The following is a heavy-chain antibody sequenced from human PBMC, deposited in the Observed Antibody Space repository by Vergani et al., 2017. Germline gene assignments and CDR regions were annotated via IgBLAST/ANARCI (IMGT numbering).Heavy chain of an antibody. CDR2: INAGNGNT. V-gene: IGHV1-3*01. Sequence: QVQLVQSGAEVKKPGASVKVSCKASGYTFTSYAMHWVRQAPGQRLEWMGWINAGNGNTKYSQKFQGRVTITRDTSASTAYMDLSSLRSEDTAVYYCARDSSPRQFDYWGQGTLVTVSS. CDR1: GYTFTSYA. J-gene: IGHJ4*02. CDR3: ARDSSPRQFDY.